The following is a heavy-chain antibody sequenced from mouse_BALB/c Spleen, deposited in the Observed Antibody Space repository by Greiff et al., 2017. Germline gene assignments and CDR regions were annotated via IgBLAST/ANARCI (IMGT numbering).Heavy chain of an antibody. J-gene: IGHJ1*01. Sequence: LKESGGGLVQPGGSLKLSCAASGFTFSSYTMSWVRQTPEKRLEWVAYISNGGGSTYYPDTVKGRFTISRDNAKNTLYLQMSSLKSEDTALYYCARRNYGSSPHWYFDVWGAGTTVTVSS. CDR1: GFTFSSYT. D-gene: IGHD1-1*01. V-gene: IGHV5-12-2*01. CDR2: ISNGGGST. CDR3: ARRNYGSSPHWYFDV.